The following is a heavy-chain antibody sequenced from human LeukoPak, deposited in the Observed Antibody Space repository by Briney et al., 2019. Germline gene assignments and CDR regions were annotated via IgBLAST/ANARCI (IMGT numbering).Heavy chain of an antibody. CDR1: GFTFSDYY. J-gene: IGHJ4*02. V-gene: IGHV3-11*05. Sequence: KPGGSLRLSCAASGFTFSDYYMSWIRQAPGKGLEWVSYISSSSSYTNYADSVKGRFTIFRDNAKNSLYLQMNSLRAEDTAVYYCARDFRASDYWGQGTLVTVSS. CDR3: ARDFRASDY. CDR2: ISSSSSYT.